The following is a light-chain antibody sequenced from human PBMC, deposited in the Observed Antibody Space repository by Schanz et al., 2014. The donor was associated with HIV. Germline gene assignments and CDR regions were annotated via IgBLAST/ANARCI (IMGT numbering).Light chain of an antibody. V-gene: IGLV2-14*02. J-gene: IGLJ2*01. CDR3: SSYTSSSSVV. Sequence: QSALTQPASVSGSPGQSITISCTGTRNDVGTYNLVSWYQQHPGKAPQLMIYEVTKRPSGVSDRFSGSKSDNTASLTISGLQAEDEADYYCSSYTSSSSVVFGGGTKLTV. CDR1: RNDVGTYNL. CDR2: EVT.